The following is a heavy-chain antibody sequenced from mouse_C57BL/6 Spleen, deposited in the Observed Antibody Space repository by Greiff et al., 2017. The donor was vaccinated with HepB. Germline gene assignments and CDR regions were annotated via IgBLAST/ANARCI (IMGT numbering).Heavy chain of an antibody. J-gene: IGHJ4*01. CDR3: TRGGSSGYVPMDY. V-gene: IGHV5-9-1*02. Sequence: DVMLVESGEGLVKPGGSLKLSCAASGFTFSSYAMSWVRQTPEKRLEWVAYISSGGDYIYYADTVKGRFTISRDNARNTLYLQMSSLKSEDTAMYYCTRGGSSGYVPMDYWGQGTSVTVSS. CDR1: GFTFSSYA. D-gene: IGHD3-2*02. CDR2: ISSGGDYI.